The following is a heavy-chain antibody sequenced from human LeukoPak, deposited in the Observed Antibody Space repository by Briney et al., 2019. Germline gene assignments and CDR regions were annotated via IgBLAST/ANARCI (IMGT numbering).Heavy chain of an antibody. CDR1: GGSISSSSYY. CDR2: IYYSGST. D-gene: IGHD3-16*02. V-gene: IGHV4-39*01. CDR3: ARHISLEPFDY. J-gene: IGHJ4*02. Sequence: PSETLSLTCTVSGGSISSSSYYWGWIRQPPGKGLEWIGSIYYSGSTYYNPSLKSRVTISVDTSKNQFSLKLSSVTAADTAVYYCARHISLEPFDYWGQGTLVTVSS.